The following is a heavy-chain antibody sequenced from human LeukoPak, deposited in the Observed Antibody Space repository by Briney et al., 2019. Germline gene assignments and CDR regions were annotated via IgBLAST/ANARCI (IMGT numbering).Heavy chain of an antibody. V-gene: IGHV3-23*01. CDR1: GFTFSSYA. CDR3: AKSHFWSGYYRQNGAFDF. D-gene: IGHD3-3*02. J-gene: IGHJ3*01. CDR2: ISGSGGST. Sequence: PGGSLRLSCAASGFTFSSYAMSWVRQAPGKGLEWVSAISGSGGSTYYADSVKGRFTISRDNSKNTLYLQMNSLRAEDTAVYYCAKSHFWSGYYRQNGAFDFWGQGTMVTVSS.